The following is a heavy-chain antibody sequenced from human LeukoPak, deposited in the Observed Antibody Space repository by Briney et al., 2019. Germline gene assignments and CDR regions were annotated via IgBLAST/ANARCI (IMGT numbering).Heavy chain of an antibody. Sequence: SETLSLTCAVSGYSISSGYYWDWIRQPPGKGLEWIGNIDHTGSTYYNPSLKSRVTILVDTSKNQFSLKLSSMTAADTAVYYCARDRGGYYFDYWGQGTLVPVSS. CDR3: ARDRGGYYFDY. D-gene: IGHD6-25*01. J-gene: IGHJ4*02. V-gene: IGHV4-38-2*02. CDR2: IDHTGST. CDR1: GYSISSGYY.